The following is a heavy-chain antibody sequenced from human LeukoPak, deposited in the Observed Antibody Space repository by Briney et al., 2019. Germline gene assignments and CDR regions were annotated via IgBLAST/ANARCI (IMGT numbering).Heavy chain of an antibody. D-gene: IGHD3-10*01. CDR2: IYTSGST. CDR1: GGSISSYY. Sequence: SETLSLTCTVSGGSISSYYWSWIRQPAGKGLEWIGRIYTSGSTNYNPSLKSRVTMSVDTSKNQFSLKLSSVTAADTAVYYCAGWRKGYGSGVFDPWGQGTLVTVSS. CDR3: AGWRKGYGSGVFDP. V-gene: IGHV4-4*07. J-gene: IGHJ5*02.